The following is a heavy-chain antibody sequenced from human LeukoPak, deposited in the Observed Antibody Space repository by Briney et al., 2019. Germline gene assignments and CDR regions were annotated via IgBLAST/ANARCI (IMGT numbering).Heavy chain of an antibody. V-gene: IGHV1-2*02. CDR3: ARDLSNAFDI. D-gene: IGHD5/OR15-5a*01. CDR1: GYAFTGYY. CDR2: INPNSGGT. Sequence: ASVKVSCKASGYAFTGYYMHWVRQAPGQGLEWMGWINPNSGGTNYAQKFQGRVTMTRDTSINTAYMQLNGLRSDDTAMYYCARDLSNAFDIWGQGTMVTVSS. J-gene: IGHJ3*02.